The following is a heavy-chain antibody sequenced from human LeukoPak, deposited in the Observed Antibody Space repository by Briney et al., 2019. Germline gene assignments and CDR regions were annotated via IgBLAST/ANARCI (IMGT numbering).Heavy chain of an antibody. CDR1: GGSFSGYY. CDR3: ARHRPGYCSSTSCPRIRNYYYYMDV. J-gene: IGHJ6*03. V-gene: IGHV4-34*01. Sequence: SETLSLTCAVYGGSFSGYYWSWIRQPPGKGLEWIGEINHSGSTNYNPSLKSRVTISVDTSKNQFSLKLSSVTAADTAVYYCARHRPGYCSSTSCPRIRNYYYYMDVWGEGTTVTISS. D-gene: IGHD2-2*01. CDR2: INHSGST.